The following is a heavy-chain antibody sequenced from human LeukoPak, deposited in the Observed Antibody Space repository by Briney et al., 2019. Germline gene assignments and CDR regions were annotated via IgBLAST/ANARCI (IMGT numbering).Heavy chain of an antibody. CDR2: ISSSSSTI. J-gene: IGHJ6*03. Sequence: GGALTLSCAASGFTFSSYSMNWVRQAPGKGLEWVSYISSSSSTIYYADSVKGRFTISRDNAKNSLYLQMNSLRAEDTAVYYCARDGDTAMAYYYYYYMDVWGKGTTVTVSS. CDR3: ARDGDTAMAYYYYYYMDV. D-gene: IGHD5-18*01. CDR1: GFTFSSYS. V-gene: IGHV3-48*01.